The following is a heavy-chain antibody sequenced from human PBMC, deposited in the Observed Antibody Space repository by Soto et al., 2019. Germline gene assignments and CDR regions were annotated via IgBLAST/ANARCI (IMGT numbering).Heavy chain of an antibody. V-gene: IGHV4-59*08. Sequence: QVQLQESGPGLVKPSETLSLTCTVSGGSISSYYWSWIRQPPGKGLEWIGYIYYSGSTNYNPSLKRRVTISVDTSKNQFSLKLSSVTAADTAVYYCARHGGPHYDFWSGYHNWFDPWGQGTLVTVSS. J-gene: IGHJ5*02. CDR1: GGSISSYY. D-gene: IGHD3-3*01. CDR2: IYYSGST. CDR3: ARHGGPHYDFWSGYHNWFDP.